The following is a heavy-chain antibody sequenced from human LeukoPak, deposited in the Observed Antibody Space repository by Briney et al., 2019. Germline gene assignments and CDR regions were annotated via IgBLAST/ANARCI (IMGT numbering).Heavy chain of an antibody. CDR2: INHSGST. Sequence: SETLSLTCAVYGGSFSGYYWSWIRQPPGKGLEWIGEINHSGSTNYNPSLKSRVTISVDTSKNQFSLKLSSVTAADTAVYYCARGITMVRGVIGPYYYYGMDLWGQGTTVTVSS. CDR1: GGSFSGYY. V-gene: IGHV4-34*01. CDR3: ARGITMVRGVIGPYYYYGMDL. D-gene: IGHD3-10*01. J-gene: IGHJ6*02.